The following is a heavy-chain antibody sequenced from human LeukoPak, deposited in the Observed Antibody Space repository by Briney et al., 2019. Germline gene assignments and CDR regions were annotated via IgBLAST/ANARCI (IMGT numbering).Heavy chain of an antibody. D-gene: IGHD4-17*01. CDR3: AREGDYGDYSKSFYYMDV. J-gene: IGHJ6*03. CDR2: IHTSENT. V-gene: IGHV4-4*07. Sequence: PSETLSLTCTVSGGYIGSYYWGWIRHPAGKGLEWIGRIHTSENTDYNPSLKSRVTTSVDMSTSQFSLRLTSVTAADTAVYYCAREGDYGDYSKSFYYMDVWGKGTTVTVSS. CDR1: GGYIGSYY.